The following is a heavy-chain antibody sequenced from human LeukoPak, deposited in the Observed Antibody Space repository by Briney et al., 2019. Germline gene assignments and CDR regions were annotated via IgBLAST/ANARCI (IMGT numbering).Heavy chain of an antibody. V-gene: IGHV1-69*13. Sequence: KPGASVKVSCKASGYTFTSYGISWVRQAPGQGLEWMGGIIPIFGTANYAQKFQGRVTITADESTSTAYMELSSLRSEDTAVYYCARGRYYYDSSSYYELDYWGQGTLVTVSS. CDR3: ARGRYYYDSSSYYELDY. J-gene: IGHJ4*02. D-gene: IGHD3-22*01. CDR2: IIPIFGTA. CDR1: GYTFTSYG.